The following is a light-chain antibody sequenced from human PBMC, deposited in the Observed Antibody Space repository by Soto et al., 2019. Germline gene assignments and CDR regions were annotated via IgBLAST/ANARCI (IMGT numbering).Light chain of an antibody. CDR2: GAS. CDR3: QQYGSSPQT. V-gene: IGKV3-20*01. J-gene: IGKJ1*01. Sequence: IVWRQTAPAPALSPGKRDTLSRRASQSVSSYLAWYQQKPGQAPRLLIYGASSRATGIPDRFSGSGSGTDFTLTTSRLEPADFAAYYCQQYGSSPQTFGQGTKVAIK. CDR1: QSVSSY.